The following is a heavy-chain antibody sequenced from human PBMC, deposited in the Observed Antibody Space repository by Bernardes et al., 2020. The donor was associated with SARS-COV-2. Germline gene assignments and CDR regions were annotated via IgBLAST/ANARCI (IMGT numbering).Heavy chain of an antibody. V-gene: IGHV4-4*02. CDR1: GGYSRSNNG. CDR3: ARYSSSPLDYYYYYGMDV. Sequence: SESLSLTCAVSGGYSRSNNGWSCVLQTPGKGLEWLGEIYHSGSTNYNPSLKSRVTISVDKSKNQFSLKLSSVTAADTAVYYCARYSSSPLDYYYYYGMDVWGQLTTVTVSS. CDR2: IYHSGST. D-gene: IGHD6-13*01. J-gene: IGHJ6*02.